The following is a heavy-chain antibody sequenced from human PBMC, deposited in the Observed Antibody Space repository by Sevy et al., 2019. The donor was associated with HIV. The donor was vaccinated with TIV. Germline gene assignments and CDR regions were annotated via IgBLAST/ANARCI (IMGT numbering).Heavy chain of an antibody. CDR1: GFTFSSYS. V-gene: IGHV3-30-3*01. CDR2: ISYDGSNK. J-gene: IGHJ1*01. CDR3: ALERLSSDVAEYFQN. Sequence: GGSLRLSCATSGFTFSSYSMHWVRQAPGKGLEWVATISYDGSNKHYADYVKGRFTISRDNFKNSLYLQMNSLRAEDTAMYYCALERLSSDVAEYFQNWGQGTLVTVSS. D-gene: IGHD1-1*01.